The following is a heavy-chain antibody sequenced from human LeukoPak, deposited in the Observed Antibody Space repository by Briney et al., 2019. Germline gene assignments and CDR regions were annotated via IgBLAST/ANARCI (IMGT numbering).Heavy chain of an antibody. CDR2: ISAYNGNT. CDR1: GYTFTSYG. V-gene: IGHV1-18*01. Sequence: ASVKVSCKASGYTFTSYGISWVRQAPGQGLEWMGWISAYNGNTNYAQKLQGRVTMTTDTSTSTAYMELRSLRSDDTAVYYCARAKPTYYYDSSGYQGYMDVWGKGTTVTVSS. J-gene: IGHJ6*03. CDR3: ARAKPTYYYDSSGYQGYMDV. D-gene: IGHD3-22*01.